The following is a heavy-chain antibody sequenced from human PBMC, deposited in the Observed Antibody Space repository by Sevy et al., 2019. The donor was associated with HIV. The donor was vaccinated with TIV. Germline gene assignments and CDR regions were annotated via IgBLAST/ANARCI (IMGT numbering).Heavy chain of an antibody. Sequence: GGSLRLSCAASGFTFRRHGMHWARQAPGKGLEWVALISEDGSEKEYADSVKGRLTISRDNSKDTGYLQMKGLRLEDTAVYFCANSRGRYDGSSWLYYHYVMDVWGEGTAVTVS. V-gene: IGHV3-30*18. CDR2: ISEDGSEK. D-gene: IGHD6-13*01. CDR3: ANSRGRYDGSSWLYYHYVMDV. CDR1: GFTFRRHG. J-gene: IGHJ6*01.